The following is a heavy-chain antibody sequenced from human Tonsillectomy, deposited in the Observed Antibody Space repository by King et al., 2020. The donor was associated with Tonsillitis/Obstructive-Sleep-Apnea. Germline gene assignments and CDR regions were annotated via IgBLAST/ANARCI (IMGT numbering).Heavy chain of an antibody. V-gene: IGHV5-51*03. CDR2: IYPGDSDT. D-gene: IGHD6-19*01. J-gene: IGHJ4*02. CDR1: GYSFTSYW. Sequence: QLVQSGAEVKNPGESLKISCKGSGYSFTSYWIGWVRQMPGKGLEWMGIIYPGDSDTRYSPSFQGQVTISADKSISTAYLQWSSLKASDTAMYYCARLEYSSGWYGGSFDYWGQGTLVTVSS. CDR3: ARLEYSSGWYGGSFDY.